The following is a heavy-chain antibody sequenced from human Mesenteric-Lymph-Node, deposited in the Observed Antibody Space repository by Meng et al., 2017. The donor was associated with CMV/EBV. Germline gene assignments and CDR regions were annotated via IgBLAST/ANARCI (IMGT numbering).Heavy chain of an antibody. CDR2: ISAYNGNT. Sequence: ASVKVSCKASGYTFTSYGISWVRQAPGQGLEWMGWISAYNGNTNYAQKLQGRVTMTTDTSTSTAYMELRSLRSDDTAVYYCAREEYYDLWSGPSVLDAFDIWGQGTMVTVSS. J-gene: IGHJ3*02. V-gene: IGHV1-18*01. D-gene: IGHD3-3*01. CDR3: AREEYYDLWSGPSVLDAFDI. CDR1: GYTFTSYG.